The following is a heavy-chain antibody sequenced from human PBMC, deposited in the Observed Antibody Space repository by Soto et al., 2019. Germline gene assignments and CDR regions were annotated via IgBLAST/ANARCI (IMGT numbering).Heavy chain of an antibody. D-gene: IGHD2-15*01. CDR3: AGGYCSGGSCYYYYGMDV. Sequence: QVQLVQSGAEVKKPGSSVKVSCKASGGTFSSYTISWVRQAPGQGLEWMGRIIPILGIANYAQKFQGRVTITEDKSTSTAYMELSSLRSEDTAVYYCAGGYCSGGSCYYYYGMDVWGQGTTVTVSS. CDR1: GGTFSSYT. V-gene: IGHV1-69*02. CDR2: IIPILGIA. J-gene: IGHJ6*02.